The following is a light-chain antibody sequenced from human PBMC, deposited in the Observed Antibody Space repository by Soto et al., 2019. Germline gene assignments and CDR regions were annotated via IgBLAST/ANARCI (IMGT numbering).Light chain of an antibody. V-gene: IGKV1-27*01. CDR2: AAS. CDR3: QKYNSAPPLT. J-gene: IGKJ4*01. Sequence: DIQMTQSPSSLSSSVGDRVTITCRASQGISNYLAWYQQKPGKVPKLLIYAASTLQSGVPSRFSGSGSGTDFTLTISSLQPEDVATYYCQKYNSAPPLTFGGGTKVEIK. CDR1: QGISNY.